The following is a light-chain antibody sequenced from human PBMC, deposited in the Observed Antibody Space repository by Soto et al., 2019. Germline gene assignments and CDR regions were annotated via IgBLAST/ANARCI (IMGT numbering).Light chain of an antibody. CDR3: SSFAGSYSVI. CDR2: EVS. J-gene: IGLJ2*01. Sequence: QSALTQPPSASGSPGQSVTISCTGTSSDVGAYDYVSWYQQHPGKAPKLMIYEVSQRPSGVPDRFSGSKSGNTASLTISGLQAEDEGDYYCSSFAGSYSVIFGGGTKVTVL. V-gene: IGLV2-8*01. CDR1: SSDVGAYDY.